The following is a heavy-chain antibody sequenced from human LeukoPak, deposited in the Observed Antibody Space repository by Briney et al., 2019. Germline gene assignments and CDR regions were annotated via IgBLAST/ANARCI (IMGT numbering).Heavy chain of an antibody. Sequence: GGSLRLSCAASGFAFSGYWVHWVRQAPGEGLVWVSRISGGGSDTIYADSVKGRFTISRDNAKNMLYLQMNSLRAEDTAVYYCTRVGAARHFDYWGQGTLVTVSS. D-gene: IGHD1-26*01. J-gene: IGHJ4*02. V-gene: IGHV3-74*01. CDR3: TRVGAARHFDY. CDR1: GFAFSGYW. CDR2: ISGGGSDT.